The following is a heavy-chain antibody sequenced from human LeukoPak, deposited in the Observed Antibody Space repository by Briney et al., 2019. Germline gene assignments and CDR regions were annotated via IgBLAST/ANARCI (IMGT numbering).Heavy chain of an antibody. J-gene: IGHJ4*02. Sequence: GASVKVSCKASGGTFSNYAISWVRQAPGQGLEWMGAIIPIFGTANYAQKFQGRVTITADESTSTAYMELSSLRSEDAAVYFCARDSGVSGGPYYFDYWGQGTLVTVSS. D-gene: IGHD4-23*01. CDR1: GGTFSNYA. CDR2: IIPIFGTA. CDR3: ARDSGVSGGPYYFDY. V-gene: IGHV1-69*13.